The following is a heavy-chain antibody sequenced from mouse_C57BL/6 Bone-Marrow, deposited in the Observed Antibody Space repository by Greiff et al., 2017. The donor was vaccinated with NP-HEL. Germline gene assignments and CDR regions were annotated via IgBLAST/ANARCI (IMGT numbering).Heavy chain of an antibody. CDR1: GYSITSGYY. V-gene: IGHV3-6*01. Sequence: EVKLVESGPGLVKPSQSLSLTCSVTGYSITSGYYWNWIRQFPGNKLEWMGYISYDGSNNYNPSLKNRISITRDTSKNQFFLKLNSVTTEDTATYYCARESPWFAYWGQGTLVTVSA. CDR3: ARESPWFAY. CDR2: ISYDGSN. J-gene: IGHJ3*01.